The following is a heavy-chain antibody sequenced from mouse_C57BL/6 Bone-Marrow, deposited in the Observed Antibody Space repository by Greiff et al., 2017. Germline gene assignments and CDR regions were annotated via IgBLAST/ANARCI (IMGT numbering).Heavy chain of an antibody. CDR1: GFNIKDDY. CDR3: TTFIYYGSSFFAY. V-gene: IGHV14-4*01. CDR2: IDPENGDT. D-gene: IGHD1-1*01. J-gene: IGHJ3*01. Sequence: EVQLQQSVAELVRPGASVKLSCTASGFNIKDDYMHWVKQRPEQGLEWIGWIDPENGDTEYASKFQGKATITADTSSNTAYLQLSSLTSEDTAVYYCTTFIYYGSSFFAYWGQGTLVTVSA.